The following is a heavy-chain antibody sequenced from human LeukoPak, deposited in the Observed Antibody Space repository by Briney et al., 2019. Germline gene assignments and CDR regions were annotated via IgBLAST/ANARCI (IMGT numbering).Heavy chain of an antibody. D-gene: IGHD1-26*01. V-gene: IGHV3-74*01. Sequence: GGSLRLSCAASGFTFSSYWMHWVRQAPGKGLVWVSRFNSDGSTTSDADSVKGRFTISRDNAKNTLYLQMNSLRAEDTAVYYCTRGYSGSYRIDYWGQGTLVTVSS. CDR3: TRGYSGSYRIDY. CDR2: FNSDGSTT. J-gene: IGHJ4*02. CDR1: GFTFSSYW.